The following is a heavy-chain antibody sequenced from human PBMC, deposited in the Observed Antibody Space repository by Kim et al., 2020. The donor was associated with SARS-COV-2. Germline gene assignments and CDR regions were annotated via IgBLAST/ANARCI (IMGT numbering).Heavy chain of an antibody. J-gene: IGHJ4*02. CDR3: ARYYCSATVCYHSDY. CDR1: GYTFSDYA. Sequence: ASVKVSCKASGYTFSDYAMSWVRQAPGHGLEWMGWINTNTGKPTYAQGFTGRFVFSLDTSVSTAYLQISSLKAEDTAVYYCARYYCSATVCYHSDYWGQGTLVTVSS. D-gene: IGHD2-15*01. V-gene: IGHV7-4-1*02. CDR2: INTNTGKP.